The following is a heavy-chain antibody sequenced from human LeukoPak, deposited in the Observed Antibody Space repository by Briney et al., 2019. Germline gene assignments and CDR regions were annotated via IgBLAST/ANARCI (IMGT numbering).Heavy chain of an antibody. J-gene: IGHJ4*02. Sequence: GGSLRLSCAASGFTFSSYAIHWVRQAPGKGLEWVAVISYDGSNKYYADSVKGRFTISRDNSKNTLYLQMNSLRAEDTAVYYCARSNRVTIFGVVINPRKSSCLDYWGQGTLVTVSS. CDR3: ARSNRVTIFGVVINPRKSSCLDY. D-gene: IGHD3-3*01. V-gene: IGHV3-30*04. CDR2: ISYDGSNK. CDR1: GFTFSSYA.